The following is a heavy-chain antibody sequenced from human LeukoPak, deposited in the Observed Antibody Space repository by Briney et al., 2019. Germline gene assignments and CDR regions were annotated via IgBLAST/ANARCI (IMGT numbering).Heavy chain of an antibody. J-gene: IGHJ4*02. CDR2: ISSDESNK. Sequence: PGRSLRLSCKASGFNFGNFGMHWVRQAPGKGLEWVATISSDESNKYYGESVKGRFTTSRDNSKNTLYLQMNSLRAEDTAVYYCARDEITMVRGVATYYFDYWGQGTLVTVSS. CDR3: ARDEITMVRGVATYYFDY. V-gene: IGHV3-33*05. D-gene: IGHD3-10*01. CDR1: GFNFGNFG.